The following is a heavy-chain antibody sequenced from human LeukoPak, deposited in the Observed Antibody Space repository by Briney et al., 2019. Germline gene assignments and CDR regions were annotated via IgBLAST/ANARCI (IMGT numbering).Heavy chain of an antibody. CDR3: AREGYSYGSNFDY. CDR2: IYYSGST. J-gene: IGHJ4*02. V-gene: IGHV4-38-2*02. D-gene: IGHD5-18*01. Sequence: SETLSLTCTVSGYSISSGYYWGWIRQPPGKGLEWIGSIYYSGSTYYNPSLKSRVTISVDTSKNQFSLKLSSVTAADTAVYYCAREGYSYGSNFDYWGQGTLVTVSS. CDR1: GYSISSGYY.